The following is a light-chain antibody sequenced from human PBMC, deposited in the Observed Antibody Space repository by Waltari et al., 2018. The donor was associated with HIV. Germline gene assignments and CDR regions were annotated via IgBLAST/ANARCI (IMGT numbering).Light chain of an antibody. CDR2: GAA. CDR1: HIVSSSY. CDR3: QQYGSAPLT. J-gene: IGKJ1*01. Sequence: EIVLTQSPGTLSLSPGERATLSCRASHIVSSSYLAWYQQKPGQAPRILIYGAASSATGIPDRFSGRGSGTDFTFTIRRVEPEDFAVYYCQQYGSAPLTFGQGTKVEIK. V-gene: IGKV3-20*01.